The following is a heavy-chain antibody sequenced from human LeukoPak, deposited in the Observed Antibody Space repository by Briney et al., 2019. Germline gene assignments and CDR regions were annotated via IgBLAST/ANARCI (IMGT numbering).Heavy chain of an antibody. V-gene: IGHV4-39*07. CDR3: AADYYDSSGYPSWFDP. Sequence: SETLSLTCTVSGGSISSSSYYWGWIRQPPGKGLGWIGSIYYSGSTYYNPSLKSRVTISVDTSKNQFSLKLSSVTAADTAVYYCAADYYDSSGYPSWFDPWGQGTLVTVSS. J-gene: IGHJ5*02. CDR2: IYYSGST. D-gene: IGHD3-22*01. CDR1: GGSISSSSYY.